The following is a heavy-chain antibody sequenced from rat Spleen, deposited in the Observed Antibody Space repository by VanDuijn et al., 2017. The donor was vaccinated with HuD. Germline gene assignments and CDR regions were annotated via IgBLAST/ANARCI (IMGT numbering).Heavy chain of an antibody. Sequence: EVQLVESGGGLVQPGRSMKISCVDSGFTFSDYGMAWVLQAPTKGLEWVASITNTGGNTYYPDSVRGRFTISRDDAKSTLYLQMDSLRSEDTATYFCAREAGLPFHYFDYWGQGVMVTVSS. CDR3: AREAGLPFHYFDY. CDR1: GFTFSDYG. D-gene: IGHD1-4*01. CDR2: ITNTGGNT. V-gene: IGHV5-25*01. J-gene: IGHJ2*01.